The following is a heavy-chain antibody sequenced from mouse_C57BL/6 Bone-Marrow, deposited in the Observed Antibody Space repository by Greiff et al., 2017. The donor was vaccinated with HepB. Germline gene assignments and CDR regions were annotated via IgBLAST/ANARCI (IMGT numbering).Heavy chain of an antibody. D-gene: IGHD2-3*01. CDR2: IYPRDGST. CDR1: GYTFTDHT. CDR3: ARDYDGYFYAMDY. V-gene: IGHV1-78*01. Sequence: VQLQESDAELVKPGASVKISCKVSGYTFTDHTIHWMKQRPEQGLEWIGYIYPRDGSTKYNEKFKGKATLTADKSSSTAYMQLNSLTSEDSAVYFCARDYDGYFYAMDYWGQGTSVTVSS. J-gene: IGHJ4*01.